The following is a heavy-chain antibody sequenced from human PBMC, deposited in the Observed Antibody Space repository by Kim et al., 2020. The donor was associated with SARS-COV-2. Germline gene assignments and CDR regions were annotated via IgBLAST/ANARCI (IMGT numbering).Heavy chain of an antibody. J-gene: IGHJ4*02. Sequence: SLRLSCADSGFPFRTYAMHWVRQAPGKGLEWVAVISYDGRNEYYADSVKGRFTISRDNSKNTLYLQMNSLRAEDTAMYHCARDRFGSVVRGVDYWGQGTLVTVSS. D-gene: IGHD3-16*01. CDR2: ISYDGRNE. V-gene: IGHV3-30*04. CDR1: GFPFRTYA. CDR3: ARDRFGSVVRGVDY.